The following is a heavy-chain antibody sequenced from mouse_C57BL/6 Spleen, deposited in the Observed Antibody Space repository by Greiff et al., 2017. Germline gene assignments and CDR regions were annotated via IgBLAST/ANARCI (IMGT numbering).Heavy chain of an antibody. CDR3: ATYGSSYEEDYAMDY. J-gene: IGHJ4*01. D-gene: IGHD1-1*01. Sequence: EVQLVESGPELVKPGASVKISCKASGYSFTGYYMNWVKQSPEKSLEWIGEINPSTGGTTYNQKFKAKATLTVDKSSNTAYMQLKSLTSEDSAVYNCATYGSSYEEDYAMDYWGQGTSVTVSS. CDR1: GYSFTGYY. CDR2: INPSTGGT. V-gene: IGHV1-42*01.